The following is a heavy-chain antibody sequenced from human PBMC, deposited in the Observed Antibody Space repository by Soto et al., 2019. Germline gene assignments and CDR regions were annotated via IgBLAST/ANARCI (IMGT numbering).Heavy chain of an antibody. Sequence: GSLRLSCAVSGFYFNNYGINWVRQAPGKGLEWVSSVSKSDYTYYSDSVKGRFTISRDNAKNSVSLQMNSLRAEDTAVCYCAREDSIIIPAVSDFWGQGTLVTVSS. D-gene: IGHD2-2*01. V-gene: IGHV3-21*01. J-gene: IGHJ4*02. CDR1: GFYFNNYG. CDR3: AREDSIIIPAVSDF. CDR2: VSKSDYT.